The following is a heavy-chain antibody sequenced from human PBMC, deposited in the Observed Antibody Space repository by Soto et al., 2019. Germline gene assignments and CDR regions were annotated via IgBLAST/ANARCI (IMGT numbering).Heavy chain of an antibody. Sequence: ASVKVSCKASGGTFSSYAISWVRQAPGQGLEWMGGIIPIFGTANYAQKFQGRVTITADESTSTAYMELSSLRSEDTAVYYCASGPYSDNWLDPCGQGTLVTVYS. CDR1: GGTFSSYA. V-gene: IGHV1-69*13. CDR3: ASGPYSDNWLDP. CDR2: IIPIFGTA. D-gene: IGHD2-21*01. J-gene: IGHJ5*02.